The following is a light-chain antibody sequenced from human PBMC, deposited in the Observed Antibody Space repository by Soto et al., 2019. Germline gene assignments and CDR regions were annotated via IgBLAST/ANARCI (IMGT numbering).Light chain of an antibody. CDR2: AAS. CDR1: QSISIY. CDR3: QQSYNIPRAT. J-gene: IGKJ1*01. V-gene: IGKV1-39*01. Sequence: DIQMTQPPSSLSASVGDRVTITCRASQSISIYLNWYQQKPGKAPKVLIYAASSLQSGVPPRFSGSGSGTDFTLTISSLQPEDFATCFCQQSYNIPRATFGQGTKVDIK.